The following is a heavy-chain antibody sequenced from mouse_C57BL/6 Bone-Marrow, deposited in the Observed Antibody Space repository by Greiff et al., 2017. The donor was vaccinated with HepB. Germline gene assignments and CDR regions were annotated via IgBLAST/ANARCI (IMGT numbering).Heavy chain of an antibody. J-gene: IGHJ3*01. D-gene: IGHD4-1*01. CDR1: GYTLTGYW. CDR3: ERANGKGGFGY. CDR2: ILPGSGST. V-gene: IGHV1-9*01. Sequence: QVQLKQSGAELMKPGASVKLSCKATGYTLTGYWIEWVKQRPGHGLEWIVEILPGSGSTNYNEKFKGKATFNADTSSNTAYMQLSSLTTEDSAICCCERANGKGGFGYWVQGTLVTVSA.